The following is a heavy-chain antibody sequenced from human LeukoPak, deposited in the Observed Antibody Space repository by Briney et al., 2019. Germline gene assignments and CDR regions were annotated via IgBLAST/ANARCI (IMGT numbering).Heavy chain of an antibody. V-gene: IGHV3-33*01. CDR1: GFNFSSYG. Sequence: GGSLRLSCAASGFNFSSYGMHWVRQAPGKGLEWVAVIWYDGSNKNYVDPVKGRFTISRDNSKNTLYLQMSGLRAEDTAVYYCARDGGGGTYYNFDYWGQGTVVSASS. J-gene: IGHJ4*02. CDR2: IWYDGSNK. D-gene: IGHD1-26*01. CDR3: ARDGGGGTYYNFDY.